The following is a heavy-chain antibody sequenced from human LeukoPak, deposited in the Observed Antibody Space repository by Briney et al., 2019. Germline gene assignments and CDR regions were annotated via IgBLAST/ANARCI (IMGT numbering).Heavy chain of an antibody. Sequence: GGSLRLSCAASGFTFSSYSMNWVRQAPGKGLEWVSSISSSSSYIYYADSVKGRFTISRDNAKNSLYLQMNSLRAEDTAVYYCARDLTHYYDSSGYIIRDYYFDYWGQGTLVTVSS. V-gene: IGHV3-21*01. J-gene: IGHJ4*02. CDR2: ISSSSSYI. CDR3: ARDLTHYYDSSGYIIRDYYFDY. D-gene: IGHD3-22*01. CDR1: GFTFSSYS.